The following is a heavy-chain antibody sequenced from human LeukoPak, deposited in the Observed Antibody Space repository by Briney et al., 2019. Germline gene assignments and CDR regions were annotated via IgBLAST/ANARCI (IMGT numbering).Heavy chain of an antibody. D-gene: IGHD3-3*01. Sequence: GGSLRLSCADSGFTFSSYAMCWGRQAPGKGLQWVSSISGSGSSTYYADSVKGRFTISRDNSKNTLFLQVNSLRAEHTAVYYCVKGPRGNYDSWGQGTLVTVSS. CDR3: VKGPRGNYDS. CDR2: ISGSGSST. J-gene: IGHJ4*02. V-gene: IGHV3-23*01. CDR1: GFTFSSYA.